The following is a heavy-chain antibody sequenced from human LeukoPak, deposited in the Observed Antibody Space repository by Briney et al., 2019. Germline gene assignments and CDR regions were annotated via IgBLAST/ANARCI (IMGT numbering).Heavy chain of an antibody. CDR3: ARDRDGYNFRFDY. Sequence: SQALSLTCTVSGGSISSGSYYWSWIRQPAGKGLEWIGRIYTSGSTNYNPSLKSRVTISLDTSKNQFSLRLNSVTAADTAVYYCARDRDGYNFRFDYWGQGTLVTVSS. CDR1: GGSISSGSYY. V-gene: IGHV4-61*02. J-gene: IGHJ4*02. CDR2: IYTSGST. D-gene: IGHD5-24*01.